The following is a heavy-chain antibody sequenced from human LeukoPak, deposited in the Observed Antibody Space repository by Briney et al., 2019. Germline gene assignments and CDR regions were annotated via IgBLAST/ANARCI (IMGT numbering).Heavy chain of an antibody. CDR3: ASVGYSSSD. Sequence: GGSLRLSCAASGFTFSAYAMHWVRQAPGKGLEWVAVISYDGSNKYYADSVKGRFTISGDKSKDTLYLQMNSLRPEDTAVYYCASVGYSSSDWGQGTLVTVSS. V-gene: IGHV3-30*01. CDR2: ISYDGSNK. J-gene: IGHJ4*02. CDR1: GFTFSAYA. D-gene: IGHD6-13*01.